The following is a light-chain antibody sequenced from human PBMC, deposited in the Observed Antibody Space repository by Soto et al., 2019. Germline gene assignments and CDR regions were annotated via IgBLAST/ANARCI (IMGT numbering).Light chain of an antibody. V-gene: IGKV3-11*01. CDR3: QQRSTWPPFS. J-gene: IGKJ3*01. Sequence: EIVLTQSPATLSLSPGARATLSCRASQSIGSYLAWYQHKLGQPPRLLIYDASNRATGIPVRFSGSGSGTDFTLTISSLEPEDFAVYYCQQRSTWPPFSFGPGTKVDIK. CDR1: QSIGSY. CDR2: DAS.